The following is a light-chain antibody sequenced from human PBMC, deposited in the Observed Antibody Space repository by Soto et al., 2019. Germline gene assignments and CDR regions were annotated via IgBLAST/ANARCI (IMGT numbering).Light chain of an antibody. Sequence: QPVLTQSPSASASLGASVKLTCTLSSGHSSYAIAWHQQQPEKGPRYLMKLNSDGSHSEGDGIPDRFSGSSSGAERYLIISSLQSEDEADYYCQTWGTGIHVFGTGTKVTVL. CDR3: QTWGTGIHV. J-gene: IGLJ1*01. CDR1: SGHSSYA. CDR2: LNSDGSH. V-gene: IGLV4-69*01.